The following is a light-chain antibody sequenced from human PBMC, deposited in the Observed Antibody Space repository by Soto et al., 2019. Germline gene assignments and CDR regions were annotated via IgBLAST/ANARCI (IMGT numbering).Light chain of an antibody. V-gene: IGKV3-20*01. CDR2: GAS. J-gene: IGKJ4*01. Sequence: VLTPSPATLPVSPGERATLSCRASQRVTSNFVAWYRQKPGQAPRLLIYGASSRATGIPNRFSGSGSGTDFTLTISRLEPEDFALYYCQQYGSSPLTFGGGTKVDIK. CDR3: QQYGSSPLT. CDR1: QRVTSNF.